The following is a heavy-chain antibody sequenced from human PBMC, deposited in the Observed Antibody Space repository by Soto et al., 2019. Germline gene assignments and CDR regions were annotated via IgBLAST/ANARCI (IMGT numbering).Heavy chain of an antibody. CDR2: IYPADSDT. Sequence: GSLKISCTASGYTFASYWIGWVRQMPGKGLEWMGIIYPADSDTRYNPSFQGQVTISADKSITTAYLQWSSLKASDTAMYYCARGPTPLFDHWGQGTLGTVS. J-gene: IGHJ4*02. CDR3: ARGPTPLFDH. D-gene: IGHD2-15*01. CDR1: GYTFASYW. V-gene: IGHV5-51*01.